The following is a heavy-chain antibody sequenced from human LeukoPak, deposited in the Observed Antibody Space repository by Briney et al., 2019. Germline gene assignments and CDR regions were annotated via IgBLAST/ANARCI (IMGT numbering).Heavy chain of an antibody. CDR1: VYSITSGFH. D-gene: IGHD3-22*01. CDR2: IHHSGST. J-gene: IGHJ4*02. CDR3: ARDRSSGYYDY. V-gene: IGHV4-38-2*02. Sequence: KTSETLSLTCTLSVYSITSGFHWAWIRQTPGKGLEWIASIHHSGSTYYNPSLKSRITISMDTSKNQFSLKLTSVTAADSGIYYCARDRSSGYYDYWGQGILVTVS.